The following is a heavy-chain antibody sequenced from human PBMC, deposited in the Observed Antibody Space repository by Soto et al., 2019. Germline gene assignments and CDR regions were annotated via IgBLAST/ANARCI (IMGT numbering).Heavy chain of an antibody. CDR1: GGTFSSYA. CDR2: IIPIFGTA. Sequence: SVHVSCKASGGTFSSYAISWVRQAAGQGLEWMGGIIPIFGTANYAQKFQGRVTITADESTSTAYMELSSLRSEDTAVYYCASRGYSYGLPDYWGQGTLVTVSS. D-gene: IGHD5-18*01. V-gene: IGHV1-69*13. CDR3: ASRGYSYGLPDY. J-gene: IGHJ4*02.